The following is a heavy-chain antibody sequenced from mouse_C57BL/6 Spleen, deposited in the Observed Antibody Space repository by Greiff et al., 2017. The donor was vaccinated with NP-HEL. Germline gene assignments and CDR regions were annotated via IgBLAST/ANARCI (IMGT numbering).Heavy chain of an antibody. Sequence: VQLQQPGAELVMPGASVKLSCKASRYTFTSYWMHWVKQRPGQGLEWIGEIDPSDSYTNYNQKFKGKSTLTVDKSSSTAYMQLSSLTSEDSAVYYCARVGSYGSSPRPEFAYWGQGTLVTVSA. CDR3: ARVGSYGSSPRPEFAY. CDR2: IDPSDSYT. CDR1: RYTFTSYW. J-gene: IGHJ3*01. D-gene: IGHD1-1*01. V-gene: IGHV1-69*01.